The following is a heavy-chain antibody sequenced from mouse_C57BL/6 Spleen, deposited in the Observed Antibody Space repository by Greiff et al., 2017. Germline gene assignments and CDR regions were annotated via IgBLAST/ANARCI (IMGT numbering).Heavy chain of an antibody. CDR2: ISSGSSTI. Sequence: SGFTFSDYGMHWVRPAPEKGLEWVAYISSGSSTIYYADTVKGRFTISRDNAKNTLFLQMTSLRSEDTAMYYCARIDNWYFDVWGTGTTVTVSS. J-gene: IGHJ1*03. CDR1: GFTFSDYG. CDR3: ARIDNWYFDV. V-gene: IGHV5-17*01.